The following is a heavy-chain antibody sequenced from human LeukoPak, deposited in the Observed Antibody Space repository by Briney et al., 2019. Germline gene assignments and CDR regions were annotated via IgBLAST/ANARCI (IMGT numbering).Heavy chain of an antibody. CDR2: IWPGDSDT. CDR1: GYSFTSYW. D-gene: IGHD3-3*01. J-gene: IGHJ3*02. V-gene: IGHV5-51*01. Sequence: PGESLKISCKGSGYSFTSYWIGWVRQMPGKGLEWMGVIWPGDSDTRYSPSFQGQVTISADKSISTAYLQWSSLKASDTAMYYCARRTIFGVVIRVDDAFDIWGQGTMVAVSS. CDR3: ARRTIFGVVIRVDDAFDI.